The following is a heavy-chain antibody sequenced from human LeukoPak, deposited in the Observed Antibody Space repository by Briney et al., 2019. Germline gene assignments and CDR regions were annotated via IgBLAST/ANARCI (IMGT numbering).Heavy chain of an antibody. Sequence: ASVKVSCKASGYTFIGYYMHWVRQAPGQGLEWMGWISAYNGNTNYAQKLQGRVTMTTDTSTSTAYMELRSLRSDDTAVYYCARVGSSGWYVVGRFDYWGQGTLVTVSS. V-gene: IGHV1-18*04. CDR2: ISAYNGNT. J-gene: IGHJ4*02. CDR3: ARVGSSGWYVVGRFDY. CDR1: GYTFIGYY. D-gene: IGHD6-19*01.